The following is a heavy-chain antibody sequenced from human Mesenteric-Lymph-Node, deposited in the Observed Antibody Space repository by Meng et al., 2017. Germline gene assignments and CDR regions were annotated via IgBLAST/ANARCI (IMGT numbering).Heavy chain of an antibody. Sequence: GGSLRLSCAASGFTFSSYSMNWVRQAPGKGLEWVSSISSSSSYIYYADSVKGRFTISRDNAKNSLYLQMNSLRAEDTAVYYCARDGRYFDWSTHYFDYWGQGTLVTVSS. CDR1: GFTFSSYS. V-gene: IGHV3-21*01. D-gene: IGHD3-9*01. CDR3: ARDGRYFDWSTHYFDY. CDR2: ISSSSSYI. J-gene: IGHJ4*02.